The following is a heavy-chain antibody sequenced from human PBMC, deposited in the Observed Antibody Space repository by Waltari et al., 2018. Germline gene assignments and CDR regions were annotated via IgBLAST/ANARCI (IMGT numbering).Heavy chain of an antibody. D-gene: IGHD1-26*01. J-gene: IGHJ4*02. Sequence: QVQLQESGPGLVKPSETLSLTCDVSGYSISSGYYWGWIRQPPGQGLEWIGSIYHRGSTSYNPSLKSRVTISVDTSKNQFSLKLSSVTAADTAVYYCARSLTVGATTAFRYWGQGTLVTVSS. V-gene: IGHV4-38-2*01. CDR3: ARSLTVGATTAFRY. CDR2: IYHRGST. CDR1: GYSISSGYY.